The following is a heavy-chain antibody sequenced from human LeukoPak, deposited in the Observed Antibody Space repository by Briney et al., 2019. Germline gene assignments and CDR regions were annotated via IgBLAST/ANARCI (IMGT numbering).Heavy chain of an antibody. CDR3: ANYCSSTSCYNAFAI. D-gene: IGHD2-2*02. CDR2: ISGSGGST. J-gene: IGHJ3*02. CDR1: GFTFSSYA. Sequence: GGSLRLSCAASGFTFSSYAMSWVRQAPGKGLEWVSAISGSGGSTYYADSVKGRFTISRDNSKNTLYLQMNSLRAEDTAVYYCANYCSSTSCYNAFAIWGQGTMVTVSS. V-gene: IGHV3-23*01.